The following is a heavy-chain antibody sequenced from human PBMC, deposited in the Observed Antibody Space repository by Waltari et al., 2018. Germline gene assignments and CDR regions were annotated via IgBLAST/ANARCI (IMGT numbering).Heavy chain of an antibody. CDR1: GYMFTSHY. J-gene: IGHJ6*02. D-gene: IGHD3-10*01. V-gene: IGHV5-10-1*01. Sequence: EVRLVQSGAEVKKPGESLKISCKISGYMFTSHYINWVRQTPGNGLEWVGGIDPSDSFTNYSPSFQGHVSISIARSIATVYLQWNNLEASDSAIYYCARRQTIIEGDDYYYYGLDVWGQGTTVAVS. CDR2: IDPSDSFT. CDR3: ARRQTIIEGDDYYYYGLDV.